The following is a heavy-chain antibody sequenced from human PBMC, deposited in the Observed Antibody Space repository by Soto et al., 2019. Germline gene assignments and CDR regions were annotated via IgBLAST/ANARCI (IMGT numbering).Heavy chain of an antibody. Sequence: QVQLVESGGGVVQPGRSLRLSCAASGFTFSSYAMHWVRQAPGKGLEWVAVISYDGSNKYYADSVKGRFTISRDNSKSPLYLQIHSLRAEGTSVYYCASDIDLQHYYYYGMDVCGQGTTVTVSS. V-gene: IGHV3-30-3*01. J-gene: IGHJ6*02. CDR1: GFTFSSYA. CDR2: ISYDGSNK. D-gene: IGHD1-26*01. CDR3: ASDIDLQHYYYYGMDV.